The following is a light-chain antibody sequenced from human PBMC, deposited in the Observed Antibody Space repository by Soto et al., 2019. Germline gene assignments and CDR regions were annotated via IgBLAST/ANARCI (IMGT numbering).Light chain of an antibody. CDR3: QQSYTTTPLT. CDR1: QSISKY. J-gene: IGKJ2*01. CDR2: GAS. V-gene: IGKV1-39*01. Sequence: DIQMTQSPSSLSASVGDRVTITCRASQSISKYLNWYQQKPGKAPKLLIVGASRLQSGVPSRFSGSGSGTAFSLTISSLQPEDFATYSCQQSYTTTPLTFGQGTRLEIK.